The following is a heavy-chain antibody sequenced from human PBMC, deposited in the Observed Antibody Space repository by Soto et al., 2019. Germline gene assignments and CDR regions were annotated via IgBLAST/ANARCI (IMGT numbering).Heavy chain of an antibody. CDR2: ISPYNGDT. Sequence: ASVKVSCKASGNTFASYGISWVRQAPGQGLEWMGWISPYNGDTEDSQKLQDRLTMTTDTSASTAYVELRNLRSDDTAVYYCARLPKSYFYYYWMDVWGQGTTVTVSS. CDR3: ARLPKSYFYYYWMDV. V-gene: IGHV1-18*01. CDR1: GNTFASYG. J-gene: IGHJ6*02. D-gene: IGHD6-25*01.